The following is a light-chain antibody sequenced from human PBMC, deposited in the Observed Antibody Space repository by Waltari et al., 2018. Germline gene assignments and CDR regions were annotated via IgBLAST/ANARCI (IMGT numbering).Light chain of an antibody. Sequence: QSVLTQPPSMSGAPAQTVTIPCSGTQSNPGPGYHGHWSPLPPGPPPQPPIFCNKNRPSGVSDRFSASKSGASASLVISGLHVGDEGDYYCQSYDSALRGSVFGGGTKLSVL. CDR3: QSYDSALRGSV. J-gene: IGLJ2*01. CDR1: QSNPGPGYH. V-gene: IGLV1-40*01. CDR2: CNK.